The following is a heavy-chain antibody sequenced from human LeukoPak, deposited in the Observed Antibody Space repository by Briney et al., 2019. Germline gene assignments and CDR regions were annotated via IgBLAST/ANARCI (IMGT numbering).Heavy chain of an antibody. CDR2: INPNSGGT. CDR1: GYTFTGYY. V-gene: IGHV1-2*02. D-gene: IGHD6-19*01. Sequence: ASVKVSCKASGYTFTGYYMHWVRQAPGQGLEWMGWINPNSGGTNYAQKFQGRVTMTRDTSISTAYMELSRLRSDDTAVYYCARWASSGWLYYFDYWGQGTLVTVSS. CDR3: ARWASSGWLYYFDY. J-gene: IGHJ4*02.